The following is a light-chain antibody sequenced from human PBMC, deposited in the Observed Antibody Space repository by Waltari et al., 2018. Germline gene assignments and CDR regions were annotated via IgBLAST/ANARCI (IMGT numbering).Light chain of an antibody. J-gene: IGKJ1*01. CDR1: HDVGNS. Sequence: CSASHDVGNSFGWYQKKPGQAPSLLIYGASSRATGPPARFSGSGSGTDFTVIISGLEPEDVAVYYCQHYERLPVTFGQGTKVEIK. CDR3: QHYERLPVT. V-gene: IGKV3-20*01. CDR2: GAS.